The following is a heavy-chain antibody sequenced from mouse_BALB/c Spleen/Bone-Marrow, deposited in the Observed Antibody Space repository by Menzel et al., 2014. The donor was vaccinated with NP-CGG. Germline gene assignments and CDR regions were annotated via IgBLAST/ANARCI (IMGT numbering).Heavy chain of an antibody. V-gene: IGHV1S16*01. J-gene: IGHJ1*03. CDR2: INPSNGGT. CDR1: GYTFTSYY. D-gene: IGHD1-2*01. CDR3: TISDHYYVPHWYFYI. Sequence: QVQLQQSGAELVKPGASVKLSCKASGYTFTSYYMYWVKRRPGQGLEWIGEINPSNGGTNFNEKFKSKATLTVDKSSITPYMQLIILTSDDSAVYYFTISDHYYVPHWYFYIWRTRTTLTVSS.